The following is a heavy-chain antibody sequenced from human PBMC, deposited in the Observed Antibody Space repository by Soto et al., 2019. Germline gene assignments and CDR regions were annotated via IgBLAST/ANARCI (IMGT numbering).Heavy chain of an antibody. Sequence: ASVKVSCKASGYTFTIYGISCVLQSPLQWLDWMGWISAYNGNTNYAQKLQGRVTMTTDTSTSTAYMELRSPRSDDTAVYYCARDIVVVPAAIPIRYYYGMDVWGQGTTVTVSS. CDR2: ISAYNGNT. J-gene: IGHJ6*02. CDR1: GYTFTIYG. CDR3: ARDIVVVPAAIPIRYYYGMDV. V-gene: IGHV1-18*04. D-gene: IGHD2-2*01.